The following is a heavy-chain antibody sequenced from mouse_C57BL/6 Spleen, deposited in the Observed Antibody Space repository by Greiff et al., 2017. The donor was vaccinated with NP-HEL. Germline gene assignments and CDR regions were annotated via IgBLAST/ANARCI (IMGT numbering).Heavy chain of an antibody. J-gene: IGHJ4*01. Sequence: DVQLQESGAELVKPGASVKLSCTASGFNIKDYYMHWVKQRTEQGLEWIGRIDPEDGETKYAPKFQGKATITADTSSNTAYLQLISLTSEDTAVYYCARRAYGNYVDYYAMDYWGQGTSVTVSS. CDR3: ARRAYGNYVDYYAMDY. CDR1: GFNIKDYY. CDR2: IDPEDGET. D-gene: IGHD2-1*01. V-gene: IGHV14-2*01.